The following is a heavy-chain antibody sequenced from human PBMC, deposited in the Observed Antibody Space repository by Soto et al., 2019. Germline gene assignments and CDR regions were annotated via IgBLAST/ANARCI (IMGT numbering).Heavy chain of an antibody. D-gene: IGHD2-2*01. CDR1: GGSISSGGYY. V-gene: IGHV4-31*03. CDR3: ARDVAPATDGFDP. J-gene: IGHJ5*02. Sequence: QAQLQESGPGLVKPSQTLSLTCTVSGGSISSGGYYWSWIRQHPGKGLEWIGYIYYSGSTYYNPSLKSRVTISVDTSKNQFSLKLSSVTAADTAVYYCARDVAPATDGFDPWGQGTLVTVSS. CDR2: IYYSGST.